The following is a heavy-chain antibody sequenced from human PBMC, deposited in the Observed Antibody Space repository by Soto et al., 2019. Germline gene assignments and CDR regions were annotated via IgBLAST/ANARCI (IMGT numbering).Heavy chain of an antibody. CDR1: GYTFTSYG. D-gene: IGHD1-26*01. V-gene: IGHV1-18*01. CDR2: ISAYNGNT. CDR3: ASFSGIRGSYSDPASFDY. J-gene: IGHJ4*02. Sequence: GASVKVSCKASGYTFTSYGISWVRQAHGQGLEWMGWISAYNGNTNYAQKLQGRVTMTTDTSTSTAYMELRSLRSDDTAVYYCASFSGIRGSYSDPASFDYWGQGTMVTVTS.